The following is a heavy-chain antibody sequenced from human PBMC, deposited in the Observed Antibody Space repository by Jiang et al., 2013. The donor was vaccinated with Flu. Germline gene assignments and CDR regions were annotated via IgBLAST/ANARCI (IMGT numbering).Heavy chain of an antibody. CDR2: IYYSGST. CDR3: ARDERGGYDFPWGMDV. CDR1: GGSISSYY. V-gene: IGHV4-59*01. J-gene: IGHJ6*02. Sequence: PGLVKPSETLSLTCTVSGGSISSYYWSWIRQPPGKGLEWIGYIYYSGSTNYNPSLKSRVTISVDTSKNQFSLKLSSVTAADTAVYYCARDERGGYDFPWGMDVWGQGTTVTVSS. D-gene: IGHD5-12*01.